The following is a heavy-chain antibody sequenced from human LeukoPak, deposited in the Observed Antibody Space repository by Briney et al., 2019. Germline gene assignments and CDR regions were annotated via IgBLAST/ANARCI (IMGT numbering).Heavy chain of an antibody. J-gene: IGHJ5*02. CDR1: VGSIRSYY. CDR2: IYYSGST. V-gene: IGHV4-59*08. CDR3: ARGAYGDFGNNWFDP. D-gene: IGHD4-17*01. Sequence: SETLSLTCTVSVGSIRSYYWSWIRQPPGKGLEWIGYIYYSGSTNYNPSLKSRVTISVDTSKNQFSLKLSSVTAADTAVYYCARGAYGDFGNNWFDPWGQGTLVTVSS.